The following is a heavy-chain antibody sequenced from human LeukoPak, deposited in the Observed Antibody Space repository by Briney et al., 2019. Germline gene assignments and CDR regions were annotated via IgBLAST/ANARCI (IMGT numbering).Heavy chain of an antibody. CDR3: ARDGVEMAPDDHYYGMDV. J-gene: IGHJ6*02. D-gene: IGHD5-24*01. CDR1: GYTFTSYG. Sequence: ASVKVSCKASGYTFTSYGISWVRQAPGQGLEWMGWISAYNGNTNYAQKLQGRVTMTTDTSTSTAYMELRSLRSDDTAVYYCARDGVEMAPDDHYYGMDVWGQGTTVTVSS. CDR2: ISAYNGNT. V-gene: IGHV1-18*01.